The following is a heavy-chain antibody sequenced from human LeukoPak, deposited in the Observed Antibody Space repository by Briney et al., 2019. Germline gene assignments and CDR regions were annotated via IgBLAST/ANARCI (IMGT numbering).Heavy chain of an antibody. CDR3: VRHIKPAGPWDGMDV. J-gene: IGHJ6*02. Sequence: ASVKVSCKASGYTFTSYGISWVRQAPGQGLEWVAWISAYNSNKNSAEMFQGRVTMTIDTSTSTAYMELRSLKSDDTAVYYCVRHIKPAGPWDGMDVWGQGTTVIVSS. CDR1: GYTFTSYG. V-gene: IGHV1-18*04. CDR2: ISAYNSNK. D-gene: IGHD1-26*01.